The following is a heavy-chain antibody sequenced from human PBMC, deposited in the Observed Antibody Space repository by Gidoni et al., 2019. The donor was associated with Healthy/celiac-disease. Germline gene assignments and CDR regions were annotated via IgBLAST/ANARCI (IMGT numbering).Heavy chain of an antibody. V-gene: IGHV4-61*02. CDR1: GGSISSGSYY. Sequence: QVQLQESGPGLVKPSQTLSLTCTVSGGSISSGSYYWSWIRQPAGKGLEWIGRIYTSGSTNYNPSLKSRVTISVDTSKNQFSLKLSSVTAADTAVYYCARGDSLWFGEGGMDVWGQGTTVTVSS. D-gene: IGHD3-10*01. J-gene: IGHJ6*02. CDR2: IYTSGST. CDR3: ARGDSLWFGEGGMDV.